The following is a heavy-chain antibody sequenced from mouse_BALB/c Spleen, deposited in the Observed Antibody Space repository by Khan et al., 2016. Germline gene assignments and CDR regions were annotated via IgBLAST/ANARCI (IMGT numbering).Heavy chain of an antibody. CDR3: TRHYYGSSVWFAY. V-gene: IGHV5-2*01. CDR2: INSAGNDT. CDR1: EYEFPSHD. D-gene: IGHD1-1*01. J-gene: IGHJ3*01. Sequence: EVELVESGGGLVQPGESLKLSCESNEYEFPSHDMSWVRKTPEKRLELVAAINSAGNDTYYPDTLERRFFISRDNNKTTLYLQINSLRSENTALYYCTRHYYGSSVWFAYWGQGTLVTVSA.